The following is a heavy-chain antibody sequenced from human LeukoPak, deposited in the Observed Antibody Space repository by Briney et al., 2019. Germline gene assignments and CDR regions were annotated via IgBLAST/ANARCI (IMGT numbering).Heavy chain of an antibody. J-gene: IGHJ5*02. CDR3: ARVRAVVAAPREFWFDP. D-gene: IGHD2-15*01. Sequence: GGSLRLSCAASGFTFSSYSMNWVRQAPGKGLEWVSSISSSSSYIYYADSVKGRFTISRDNAKNSLYLQMNSLRAEDTAVYYCARVRAVVAAPREFWFDPWGQGTLVTVSS. V-gene: IGHV3-21*01. CDR1: GFTFSSYS. CDR2: ISSSSSYI.